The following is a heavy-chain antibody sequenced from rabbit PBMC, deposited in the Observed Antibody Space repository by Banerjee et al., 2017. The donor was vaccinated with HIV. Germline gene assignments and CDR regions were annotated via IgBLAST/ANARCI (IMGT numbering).Heavy chain of an antibody. D-gene: IGHD6-1*01. CDR2: IYPDYGST. CDR3: ARDLDDYAYAYNL. J-gene: IGHJ4*01. CDR1: GIDLSNYG. Sequence: ELVESGGGLVQPGESLKLSCKASGIDLSNYGISWVRQAPGKGLEWIAYIYPDYGSTDYASWVNGRFTISLDNAQNTVFLQMTSLTAADTATYFCARDLDDYAYAYNLWGPGTLVTVS. V-gene: IGHV1S47*01.